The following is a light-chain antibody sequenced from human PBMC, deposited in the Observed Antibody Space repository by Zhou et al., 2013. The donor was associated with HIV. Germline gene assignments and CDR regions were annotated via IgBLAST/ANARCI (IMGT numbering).Light chain of an antibody. CDR2: AAS. CDR1: QGIGSW. J-gene: IGKJ4*01. V-gene: IGKV1-17*03. CDR3: LQHNSQPLT. Sequence: DIQMTQSPSSVSASVGDRITITCRASQGIGSWLAWFQQKPGIAPKRLIYAASSLQSGVPSRFSGSGSGTEFTLTISSLQPEDFATYYCLQHNSQPLTFGGGTKVEIK.